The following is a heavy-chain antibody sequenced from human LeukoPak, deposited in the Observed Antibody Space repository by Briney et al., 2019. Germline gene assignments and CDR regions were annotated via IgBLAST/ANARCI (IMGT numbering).Heavy chain of an antibody. CDR2: ISAYNGNT. D-gene: IGHD1-1*01. V-gene: IGHV1-18*01. Sequence: ASVKVSYKASGYTFTSYGISWVRQAPGQGREGMGWISAYNGNTNYAQKLQGRVTMTTDTSTSAAYMELRSLRADDTAVYYCARDPHLERGLDPWGERTLVTLSS. J-gene: IGHJ5*02. CDR1: GYTFTSYG. CDR3: ARDPHLERGLDP.